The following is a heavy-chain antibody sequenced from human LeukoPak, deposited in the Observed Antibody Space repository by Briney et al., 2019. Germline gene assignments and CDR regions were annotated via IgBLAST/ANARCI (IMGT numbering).Heavy chain of an antibody. CDR2: ISWNSGSI. CDR3: ARDPAPQRH. CDR1: GFTFDDYA. Sequence: HPGGSLRLSCAASGFTFDDYAMHWVRQAPGKGLEWVSGISWNSGSIGYADSVKGRFTISRDNAKNSLYLQMNSLRAEDTALYYCARDPAPQRHWGQGTLVSVSS. J-gene: IGHJ4*02. D-gene: IGHD6-25*01. V-gene: IGHV3-9*01.